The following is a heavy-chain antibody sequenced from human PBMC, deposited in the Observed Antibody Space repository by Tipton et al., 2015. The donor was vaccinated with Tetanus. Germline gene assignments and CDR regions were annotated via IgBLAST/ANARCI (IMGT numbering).Heavy chain of an antibody. CDR3: AREADCSGGSCFSGAFDT. J-gene: IGHJ4*02. Sequence: SLRLSCAASGFIFSSYGIHWVRQAPGKGLERLAVSWYDGTDKYYADSVKGRFTISRDNSKNTLYLQMNSLRAEDTALSYCAREADCSGGSCFSGAFDTWGQGTQVTVSS. V-gene: IGHV3-33*01. CDR1: GFIFSSYG. CDR2: SWYDGTDK. D-gene: IGHD2-15*01.